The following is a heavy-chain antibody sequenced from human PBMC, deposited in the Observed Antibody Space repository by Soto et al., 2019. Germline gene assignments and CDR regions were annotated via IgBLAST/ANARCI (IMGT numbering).Heavy chain of an antibody. CDR3: ARPEYSSSSYGMDV. CDR2: ISSSSSTI. J-gene: IGHJ6*02. Sequence: WGSLRLSCAASGCTFSSYSINWVRQAPGKGLEWVSYISSSSSTIYYADSVKGRFTISRDNAKNSLYLQMNSLRDEDTAVYYCARPEYSSSSYGMDVWGQGTTVTVSS. CDR1: GCTFSSYS. D-gene: IGHD6-6*01. V-gene: IGHV3-48*02.